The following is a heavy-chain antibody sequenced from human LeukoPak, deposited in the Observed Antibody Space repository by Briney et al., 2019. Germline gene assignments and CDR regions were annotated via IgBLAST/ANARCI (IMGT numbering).Heavy chain of an antibody. V-gene: IGHV4-59*08. J-gene: IGHJ4*02. CDR3: AGTYYYDSSGYLHPTIFDY. D-gene: IGHD3-22*01. CDR1: GGSISSYY. CDR2: IYYSGST. Sequence: PSETLSLTCTVSGGSISSYYWSWIRQPPGKGLEWIGYIYYSGSTNYNPSLKSRVTISVDTSKNQFSLKLSSVTAADTAVYYCAGTYYYDSSGYLHPTIFDYWGQGTLVTVSS.